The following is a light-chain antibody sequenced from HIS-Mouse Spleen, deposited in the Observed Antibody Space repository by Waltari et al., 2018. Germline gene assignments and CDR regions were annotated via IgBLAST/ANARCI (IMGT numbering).Light chain of an antibody. J-gene: IGLJ3*02. CDR2: EGS. CDR1: SSDVGSSTL. V-gene: IGLV2-23*01. Sequence: QSALTQPASVSGSPGQSITISCTGTSSDVGSSTLVSWYQQHPGKAPKLMIYEGSKRPSGVSNRFSGSKSGNTASLTISGLQAEDEADYYCCSYAGSSTWVFGGGTKLTVL. CDR3: CSYAGSSTWV.